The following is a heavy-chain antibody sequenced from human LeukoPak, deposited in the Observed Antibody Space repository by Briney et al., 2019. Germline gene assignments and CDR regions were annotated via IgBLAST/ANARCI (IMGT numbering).Heavy chain of an antibody. V-gene: IGHV4-61*02. CDR3: ARMFGYYGSESYGYYYYMDV. J-gene: IGHJ6*03. D-gene: IGHD3-10*01. CDR2: IYSSGST. Sequence: SETLSLTCTVSGGSISSGSYYWSWIRQPAGKGLEWIGRIYSSGSTNYNPSLKSRVTMSVDTSKNQFSLKLSSVTAADTAVYYCARMFGYYGSESYGYYYYMDVWGKGTTVTISS. CDR1: GGSISSGSYY.